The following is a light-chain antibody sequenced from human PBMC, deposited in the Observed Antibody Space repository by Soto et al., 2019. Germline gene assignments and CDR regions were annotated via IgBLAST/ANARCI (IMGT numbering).Light chain of an antibody. CDR2: GAS. Sequence: EIVLTQSPATRSVSPGERVTLSCRASQSVDINLAGYQQKPGQPPRLLIYGASTRATDMSGTFSGRGSGTEFTLTISSLRPEDFAVYYCQQYRSWPRTFGQGTKVEMK. CDR3: QQYRSWPRT. CDR1: QSVDIN. J-gene: IGKJ1*01. V-gene: IGKV3-15*01.